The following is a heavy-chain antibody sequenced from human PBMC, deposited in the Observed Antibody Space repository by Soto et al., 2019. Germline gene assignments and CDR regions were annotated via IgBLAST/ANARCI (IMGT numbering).Heavy chain of an antibody. CDR2: ISSSSSYI. V-gene: IGHV3-21*01. Sequence: PGGSLRLSCAASGFTFTTYTMTWVRQAPGKGLEWVSSISSSSSYIYYADSVKGRFTISRDASKNTLYLQIDSLRVEDTAIYYCARAPFGTTRDFDFWGQGTLVTVSS. J-gene: IGHJ4*02. CDR3: ARAPFGTTRDFDF. CDR1: GFTFTTYT. D-gene: IGHD1-1*01.